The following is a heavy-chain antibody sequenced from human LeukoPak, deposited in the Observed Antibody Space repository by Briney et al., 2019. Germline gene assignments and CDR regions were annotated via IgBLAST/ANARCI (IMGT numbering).Heavy chain of an antibody. D-gene: IGHD3/OR15-3a*01. Sequence: GGSQRLSCAVSGITFNNYGMTWVRQAPGRGLEWVAGISDSGGTTKYADSVKGRFTISRDNPKNTLYLQMNSLRAEDTAVYFCAKRGVVIRVILVGFHKEASYFESWGQGALVTVSS. J-gene: IGHJ4*02. V-gene: IGHV3-23*01. CDR3: AKRGVVIRVILVGFHKEASYFES. CDR2: ISDSGGTT. CDR1: GITFNNYG.